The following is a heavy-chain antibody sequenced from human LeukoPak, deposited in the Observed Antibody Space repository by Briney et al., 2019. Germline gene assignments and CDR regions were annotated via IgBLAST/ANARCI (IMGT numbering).Heavy chain of an antibody. CDR2: LNHSGST. Sequence: SETLSLTCAVYGGSFSGYYWSWIRRPRGKGLEGIAELNHSGSTNYNPSLKSRVTISVDTSKNQFSLKLSSVTAADTAVYYCAREWGHYYGSGSYNYGAFDIWGQGTMVTVSS. CDR3: AREWGHYYGSGSYNYGAFDI. V-gene: IGHV4-34*01. D-gene: IGHD3-10*01. J-gene: IGHJ3*02. CDR1: GGSFSGYY.